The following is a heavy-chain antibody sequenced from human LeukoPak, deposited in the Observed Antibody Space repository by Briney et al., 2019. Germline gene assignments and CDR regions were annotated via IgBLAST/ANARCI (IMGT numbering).Heavy chain of an antibody. CDR2: IYYSGST. CDR1: GGSISNGGYY. V-gene: IGHV4-31*03. Sequence: SETLSLTCTVSGGSISNGGYYWSWIRQHPGKGLEWIGYIYYSGSTYYNPSLKSRVTISVDTSKNQFSLKLSSVTAADTAVYYCARDRLTMVRGHHREVDAFDIWGQGTMVTVSS. D-gene: IGHD3-10*01. CDR3: ARDRLTMVRGHHREVDAFDI. J-gene: IGHJ3*02.